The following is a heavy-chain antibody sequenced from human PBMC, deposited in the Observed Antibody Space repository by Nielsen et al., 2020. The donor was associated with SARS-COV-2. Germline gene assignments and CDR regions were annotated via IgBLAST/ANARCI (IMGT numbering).Heavy chain of an antibody. J-gene: IGHJ4*02. V-gene: IGHV3-48*04. CDR1: GFSFSTYS. Sequence: GGSLRLSCAASGFSFSTYSMNWVRQAPGKGLEWVSYISSNNSTIYYADSMKGRFTISRDNAKNSLYLQMNNLRAEDTAVYYCARDDYGSGGFDYWGQGTLVTVSS. D-gene: IGHD3-10*01. CDR2: ISSNNSTI. CDR3: ARDDYGSGGFDY.